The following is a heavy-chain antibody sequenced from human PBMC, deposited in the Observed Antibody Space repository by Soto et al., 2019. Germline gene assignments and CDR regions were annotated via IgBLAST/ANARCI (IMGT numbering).Heavy chain of an antibody. CDR2: IFYSGGT. V-gene: IGHV4-61*03. D-gene: IGHD2-8*01. Sequence: SETLSLTCTVSGGSVNSGGYSWTWIRQPPGKGLEWIGFIFYSGGTSYNPSLGSRVTISADTSKTLFSLNLNFVTAADTAVYYCARGDHGPRRFYFDTWGQGTLVTVSS. J-gene: IGHJ4*02. CDR1: GGSVNSGGYS. CDR3: ARGDHGPRRFYFDT.